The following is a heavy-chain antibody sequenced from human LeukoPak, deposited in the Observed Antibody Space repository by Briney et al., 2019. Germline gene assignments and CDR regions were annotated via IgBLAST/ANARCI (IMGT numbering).Heavy chain of an antibody. Sequence: PSETLSLTCTVSGGSISSGGYYWSWIRQPPGKGLEWIGYIYYSGSTNYNPSLKSRVTISVDTSKNQFSLKLSSVTAADTAVYYCARDRGITMVRGVITYGMDVWGQGTTVTVSS. CDR3: ARDRGITMVRGVITYGMDV. CDR2: IYYSGST. CDR1: GGSISSGGYY. J-gene: IGHJ6*02. D-gene: IGHD3-10*01. V-gene: IGHV4-61*08.